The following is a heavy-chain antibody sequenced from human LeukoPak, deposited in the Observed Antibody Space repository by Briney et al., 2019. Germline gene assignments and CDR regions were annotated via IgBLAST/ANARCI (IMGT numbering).Heavy chain of an antibody. CDR1: GVSVSSGSYY. Sequence: MASETLSLTCTVSGVSVSSGSYYWSWIRQPPGKGLEWIGYIYYSGSTNYNPSLKSRVTISVDTSKNQFSLKLSSVTAADTAVYYCARVARSGYDFWSGYSYFDYWGQGTLVTVSS. J-gene: IGHJ4*02. CDR2: IYYSGST. D-gene: IGHD3-3*01. V-gene: IGHV4-61*01. CDR3: ARVARSGYDFWSGYSYFDY.